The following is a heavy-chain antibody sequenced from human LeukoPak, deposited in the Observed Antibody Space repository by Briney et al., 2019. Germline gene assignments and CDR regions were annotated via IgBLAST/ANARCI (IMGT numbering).Heavy chain of an antibody. CDR3: ARDYIAPYSSGWYPDY. V-gene: IGHV1-18*04. J-gene: IGHJ4*02. D-gene: IGHD6-19*01. CDR2: ISRYNGDT. Sequence: ASVKVSCKASGYSFTSYAISWLRQAPGQGLEWMGWISRYNGDTKYARKVQGRVTMTTDTSTSTAYMDLRNLRSDDTAVYYCARDYIAPYSSGWYPDYWGQGTLVTVSS. CDR1: GYSFTSYA.